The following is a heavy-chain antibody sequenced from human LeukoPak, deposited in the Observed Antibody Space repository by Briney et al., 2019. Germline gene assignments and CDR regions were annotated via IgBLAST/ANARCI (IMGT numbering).Heavy chain of an antibody. Sequence: PSETLSLTCTVSGDSFSDYYWTWIRQPPGEGLEWVGYSGSSNYNPSLKSRVTISVDTSKRHFSLTLSSVTAADTAVYYCARTRRHYFGSGKTLTPWLAGLDIWGQGTTVIVS. D-gene: IGHD3-10*01. CDR1: GDSFSDYY. J-gene: IGHJ6*02. CDR3: ARTRRHYFGSGKTLTPWLAGLDI. V-gene: IGHV4-59*01. CDR2: SGSS.